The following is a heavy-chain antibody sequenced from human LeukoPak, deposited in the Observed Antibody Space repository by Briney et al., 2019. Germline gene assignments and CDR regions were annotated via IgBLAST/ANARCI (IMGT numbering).Heavy chain of an antibody. J-gene: IGHJ4*02. CDR2: TSAYNGNT. CDR1: GYTFTSYG. CDR3: SRGPATGFDY. V-gene: IGHV1-18*04. D-gene: IGHD2-2*01. Sequence: ASVTVTCKASGYTFTSYGNSWVRQPPGQGHERMGWTSAYNGNTNYAQEHQGKVTITTDTSTSTAYMELRSLRSDDTAVYYCSRGPATGFDYWGQGTLVTVSS.